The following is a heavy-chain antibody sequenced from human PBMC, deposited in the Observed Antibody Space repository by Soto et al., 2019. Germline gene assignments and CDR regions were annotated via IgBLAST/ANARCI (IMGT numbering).Heavy chain of an antibody. CDR2: ISGSGGST. D-gene: IGHD1-7*01. Sequence: AGGSLRLSCAASGFTFSSYAMSWVRQAPGKGLEWVSAISGSGGSTYYADSVKGRFTISRDNSKNTLYLQMNSLRAEDTAVYYCAKAYDWNYLYWFDPWGQGTLVTVSS. CDR3: AKAYDWNYLYWFDP. CDR1: GFTFSSYA. V-gene: IGHV3-23*01. J-gene: IGHJ5*02.